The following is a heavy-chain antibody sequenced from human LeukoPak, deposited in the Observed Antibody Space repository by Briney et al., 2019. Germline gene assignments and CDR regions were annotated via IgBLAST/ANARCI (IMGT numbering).Heavy chain of an antibody. CDR1: GDSVSSTSGA. Sequence: SQTLSLTCAISGDSVSSTSGAWHWIRQSPSRGLEWLGRTFYRSKWFYDYALSVKSRISIDPDTSKNQFSLHLNSAIPEDTAVYYCARGPRTEPFDYWGQGTLVTVSS. CDR3: ARGPRTEPFDY. CDR2: TFYRSKWFY. J-gene: IGHJ4*02. D-gene: IGHD1-1*01. V-gene: IGHV6-1*01.